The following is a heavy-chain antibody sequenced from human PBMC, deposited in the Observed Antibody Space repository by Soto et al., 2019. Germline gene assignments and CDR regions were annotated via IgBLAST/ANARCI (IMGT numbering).Heavy chain of an antibody. Sequence: SETLSLTCTVSGGSVSSASYYWSWVRQPPGKGLEWIANIYYTGDTNCNPSLKSRVTISVDASKSQFSLKLSSVTAADTAVYYCARDLTRWFDPWGQGTLVTVSS. CDR2: IYYTGDT. V-gene: IGHV4-61*01. J-gene: IGHJ5*02. CDR3: ARDLTRWFDP. D-gene: IGHD3-9*01. CDR1: GGSVSSASYY.